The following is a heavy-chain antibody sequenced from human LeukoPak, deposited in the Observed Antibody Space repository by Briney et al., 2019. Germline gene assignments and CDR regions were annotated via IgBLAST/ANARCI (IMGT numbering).Heavy chain of an antibody. CDR1: GGTFSSYA. J-gene: IGHJ6*02. Sequence: ASVKVSCTASGGTFSSYAISWVRQAPGQGLEWMGGIIPIFGTANYAQKFQGRDTITADESTSTTYMELSSLRSEDTAVYYCARYYDILTGPNPTLYYYYGMDVWGQGTTVTVSS. D-gene: IGHD3-9*01. CDR3: ARYYDILTGPNPTLYYYYGMDV. CDR2: IIPIFGTA. V-gene: IGHV1-69*01.